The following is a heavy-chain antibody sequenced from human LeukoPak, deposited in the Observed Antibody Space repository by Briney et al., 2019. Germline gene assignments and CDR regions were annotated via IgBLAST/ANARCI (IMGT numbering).Heavy chain of an antibody. D-gene: IGHD5-12*01. CDR3: ARGRIVATILLGYFDY. CDR1: GGSFSDYY. Sequence: SETLSLTCAVYGGSFSDYYWSWIRQPPGKGLEWIGEINHGGSTDYNSSLKSRVTISVDTSKNQFSLKLSSVTAADTAVYYCARGRIVATILLGYFDYWGQGTLVTVSS. J-gene: IGHJ4*02. CDR2: INHGGST. V-gene: IGHV4-34*01.